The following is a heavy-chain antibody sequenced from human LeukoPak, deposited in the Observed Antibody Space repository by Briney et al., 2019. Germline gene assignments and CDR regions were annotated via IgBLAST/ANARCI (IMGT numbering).Heavy chain of an antibody. CDR2: IIPIFGTA. CDR1: GGTFSSYA. Sequence: SVKVSCKASGGTFSSYAISWVRQAPGQGLEWMGGIIPIFGTANYAQKFQGRVTITADKSTSTAYMELSSLRSEDTAVYYCARGAAGYYYDSSGYCSLDYWGQGTLVTVSS. D-gene: IGHD3-22*01. J-gene: IGHJ4*02. CDR3: ARGAAGYYYDSSGYCSLDY. V-gene: IGHV1-69*06.